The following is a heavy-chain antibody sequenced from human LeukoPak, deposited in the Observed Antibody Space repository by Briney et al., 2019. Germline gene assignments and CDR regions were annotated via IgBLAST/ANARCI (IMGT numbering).Heavy chain of an antibody. CDR1: GFTFSSYA. CDR2: MSYDGSNE. Sequence: GGSLRLSCAASGFTFSSYAMSWVRQAPGKGLEWVAIMSYDGSNEYYADSVKGRFTISRDNSKNTLYLQMNSLRAEDTAVYYCAKDSISGWSLDYWGQGTLVTVSS. J-gene: IGHJ4*02. V-gene: IGHV3-30*04. D-gene: IGHD6-19*01. CDR3: AKDSISGWSLDY.